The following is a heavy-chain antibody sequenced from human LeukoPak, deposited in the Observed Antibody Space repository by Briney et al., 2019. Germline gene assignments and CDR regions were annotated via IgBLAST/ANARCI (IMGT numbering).Heavy chain of an antibody. D-gene: IGHD3-16*01. V-gene: IGHV4-61*01. Sequence: PSETLSLTCSVSGGSVSSDSNYWSWIRQPPGKGLEWIGYISYSGSTDYNPSLKSRVSISLGTSKNQVSLKLNSVTAADTAVYYCARHGTLGSITYPLDYWGQGTLVTVFS. CDR1: GGSVSSDSNY. CDR2: ISYSGST. CDR3: ARHGTLGSITYPLDY. J-gene: IGHJ4*02.